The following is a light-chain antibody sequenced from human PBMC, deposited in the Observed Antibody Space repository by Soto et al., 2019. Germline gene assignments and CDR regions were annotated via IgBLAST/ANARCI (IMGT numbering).Light chain of an antibody. CDR1: RAINNY. J-gene: IGKJ2*01. CDR2: SAS. CDR3: QQSYSTPPN. Sequence: IPMTQSPSSLSASVGDRVTLTCRTSRAINNYVNWYQHHPGRVPKLLISSASILQAGVPSRFSAGGSGTHLALTISNLQPEDVATYYCQQSYSTPPNFGQGSKLEI. V-gene: IGKV1-39*01.